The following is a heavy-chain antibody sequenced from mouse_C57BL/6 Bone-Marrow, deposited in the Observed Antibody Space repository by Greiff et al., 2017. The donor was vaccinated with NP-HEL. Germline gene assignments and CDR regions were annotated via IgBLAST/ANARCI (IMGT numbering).Heavy chain of an antibody. D-gene: IGHD4-1*01. CDR3: ARDANWDGGAY. CDR2: IYPRSGNT. Sequence: VQLVESGAELARPGASVKLSCKASGYTFTSYGISWVKQRTGQGLEWIGEIYPRSGNTYYNEKFKGKATLTADKSSSTAYMELRSLTSEDSAVYFCARDANWDGGAYWGQGTLVTVSA. V-gene: IGHV1-81*01. CDR1: GYTFTSYG. J-gene: IGHJ3*01.